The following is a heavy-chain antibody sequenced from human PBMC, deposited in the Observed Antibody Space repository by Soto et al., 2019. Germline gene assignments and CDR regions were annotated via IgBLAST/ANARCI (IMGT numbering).Heavy chain of an antibody. V-gene: IGHV4-30-4*01. Sequence: QVQLQESGPGLVKPSQTLSLTCTVSGGSISSGDYYWSWIRQPPGKGLEWIGYFYYSGSTYYNPSRKSRVTISVDTSKNQFSLKLSSVTAADTAVYYCASNSDGYTFYDYWGQGTLVTVSS. CDR1: GGSISSGDYY. D-gene: IGHD5-18*01. CDR2: FYYSGST. CDR3: ASNSDGYTFYDY. J-gene: IGHJ4*02.